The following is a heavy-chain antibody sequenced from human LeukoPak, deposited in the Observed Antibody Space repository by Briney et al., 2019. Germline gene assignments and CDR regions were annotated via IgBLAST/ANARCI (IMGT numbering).Heavy chain of an antibody. V-gene: IGHV3-21*01. CDR3: ARGSNSGSYFDY. J-gene: IGHJ4*02. CDR1: GFTFSSYT. CDR2: ISSSRTYI. D-gene: IGHD1-26*01. Sequence: GGSLRLSYAASGFTFSSYTMSWVRQAPGKGLEWVSSISSSRTYIYYADSVKGRFTISRDNAKKSLYLQMNSLRAEDTAVYYCARGSNSGSYFDYWGQGTLVTVSS.